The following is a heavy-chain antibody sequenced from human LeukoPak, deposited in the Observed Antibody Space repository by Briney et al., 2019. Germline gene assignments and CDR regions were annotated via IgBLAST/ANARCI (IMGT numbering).Heavy chain of an antibody. D-gene: IGHD3-3*01. CDR1: GGSISSSSYY. CDR2: IYYSGST. CDR3: ARRTIFGGDFDY. Sequence: PSETLSLTCTVSGGSISSSSYYWGWIRQPPGKGLEWSGSIYYSGSTYYNPSLKSRVTISVDTSKNQFSLKLSSVTAADTAVYYCARRTIFGGDFDYWGQGTLVTVSS. V-gene: IGHV4-39*01. J-gene: IGHJ4*02.